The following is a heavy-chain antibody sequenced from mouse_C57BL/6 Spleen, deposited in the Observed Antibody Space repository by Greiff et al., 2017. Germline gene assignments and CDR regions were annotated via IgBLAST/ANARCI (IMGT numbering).Heavy chain of an antibody. CDR1: GYTFTSYW. J-gene: IGHJ4*01. Sequence: QVQLQQPGAELVRPGSSVKLSCKASGYTFTSYWMHWVKQRPIQGLEWIGNIDPSDSETHYNQKFKDKATLTVDKSSSTAYMQLSSLTSEDSAVYYCARRYYGSSYGDYYAKEYWGQGTSVTVAS. V-gene: IGHV1-52*01. D-gene: IGHD1-1*01. CDR3: ARRYYGSSYGDYYAKEY. CDR2: IDPSDSET.